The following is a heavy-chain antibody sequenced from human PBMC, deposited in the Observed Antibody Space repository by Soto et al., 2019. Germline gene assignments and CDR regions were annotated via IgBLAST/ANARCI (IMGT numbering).Heavy chain of an antibody. CDR2: IIPIFGTA. CDR1: GGTFSSYA. V-gene: IGHV1-69*13. D-gene: IGHD3-3*01. J-gene: IGHJ6*02. Sequence: ASVKVSCKASGGTFSSYAISWVRQAPGQGLEWMGGIIPIFGTANYAQKFQGRVTITADESTSTAYMELSSLRSEDTAVYYCARDHDFWSGYDDYYYYYGMDVWGQGTTVTVSS. CDR3: ARDHDFWSGYDDYYYYYGMDV.